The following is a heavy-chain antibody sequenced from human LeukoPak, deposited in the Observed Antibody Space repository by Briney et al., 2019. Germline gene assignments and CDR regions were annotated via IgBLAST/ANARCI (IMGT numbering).Heavy chain of an antibody. Sequence: SVKVSCKASGYTFTGYYMHWARQAPGQGLEWMGWINPNSGDTNYAQKFQGRVTMTRDTSINTAYMELSRLRTDDTAVYYCAKNPYEYYFDYWGQGTLVTVSS. D-gene: IGHD5-12*01. V-gene: IGHV1-2*02. CDR1: GYTFTGYY. J-gene: IGHJ4*02. CDR2: INPNSGDT. CDR3: AKNPYEYYFDY.